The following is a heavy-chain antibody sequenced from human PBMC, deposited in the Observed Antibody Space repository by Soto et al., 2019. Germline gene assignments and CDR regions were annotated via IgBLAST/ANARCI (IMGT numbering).Heavy chain of an antibody. CDR3: AAGIVVVQAAMGSTNWFDP. D-gene: IGHD2-2*01. V-gene: IGHV1-2*02. Sequence: QVQLVQSGAEVKKPGASVKVSCKASGYTFTGYYMHWVRQAPGQGLEWMGWINPNSGGTNYAQKFQGRVTMTRDTSISTAYMELSRLRSDDTAVYYCAAGIVVVQAAMGSTNWFDPWGQGTLVTVSS. CDR1: GYTFTGYY. J-gene: IGHJ5*02. CDR2: INPNSGGT.